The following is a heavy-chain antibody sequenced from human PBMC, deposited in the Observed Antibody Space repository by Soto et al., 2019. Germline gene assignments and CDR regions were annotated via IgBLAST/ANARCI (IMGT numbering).Heavy chain of an antibody. CDR1: GFTFSSYS. V-gene: IGHV3-48*01. CDR3: ARVFVLRYFDGPDAFDI. CDR2: ISSSSSTI. D-gene: IGHD3-9*01. Sequence: GGSLRLSCAASGFTFSSYSMNWVRQAPGKGLEWVSYISSSSSTIYYADSVKGRFTISRDNAKNSLYLQMNSLRAEDTAVYYCARVFVLRYFDGPDAFDIWGQGTMVTVSS. J-gene: IGHJ3*02.